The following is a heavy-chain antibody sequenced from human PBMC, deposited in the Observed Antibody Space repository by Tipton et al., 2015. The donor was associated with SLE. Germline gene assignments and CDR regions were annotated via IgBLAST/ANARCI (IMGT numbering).Heavy chain of an antibody. Sequence: TLSLTCTVSGGSISSGGYYWSWIRQHPGKGLEWIGYIYYSGSTYYNPSLKSRVTISVDTSKNQFSLKLSSVTAADTAVYYCARDYYGSRTAPGWFDPWGQGTLVTVSS. V-gene: IGHV4-31*03. J-gene: IGHJ5*02. CDR3: ARDYYGSRTAPGWFDP. CDR1: GGSISSGGYY. CDR2: IYYSGST. D-gene: IGHD3-22*01.